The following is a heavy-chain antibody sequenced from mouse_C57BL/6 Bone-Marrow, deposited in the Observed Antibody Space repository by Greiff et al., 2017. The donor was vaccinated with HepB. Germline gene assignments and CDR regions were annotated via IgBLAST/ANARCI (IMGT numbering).Heavy chain of an antibody. V-gene: IGHV1-69*01. Sequence: VKLQESGAELVMPGASVKLSCKASGYTFTSYWMHWVKQRPGQGLEWIGEIDPSDSYTNYNQKFKGKSTLTVDKSSSTAYMQLSSLTSEDSAVYYCARGIYGGQGTLVTVSA. CDR3: ARGIY. CDR1: GYTFTSYW. CDR2: IDPSDSYT. J-gene: IGHJ3*01.